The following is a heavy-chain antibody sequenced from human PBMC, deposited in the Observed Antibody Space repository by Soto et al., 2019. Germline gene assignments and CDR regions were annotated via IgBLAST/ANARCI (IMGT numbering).Heavy chain of an antibody. CDR1: GGTFSSYA. J-gene: IGHJ4*02. V-gene: IGHV1-69*12. CDR2: IIPIFGTA. D-gene: IGHD3-10*01. Sequence: QVQLVQSGAEVKKPGSSVKVSCKASGGTFSSYAISWVRQAPGQGLEWMGGIIPIFGTANYAQKFQGRVTITADESTSAAYMELSSLRSEDTAVYYCASSMVRGVIIGSSDYWGQGTLVTVSS. CDR3: ASSMVRGVIIGSSDY.